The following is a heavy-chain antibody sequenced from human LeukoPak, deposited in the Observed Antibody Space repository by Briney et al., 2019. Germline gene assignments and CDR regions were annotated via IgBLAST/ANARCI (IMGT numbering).Heavy chain of an antibody. CDR1: GFTFSSYA. D-gene: IGHD3-10*01. Sequence: GGSLRLSCAASGFTFSSYAMSWVRQARGKGLEWVSAISGSGGSTYYADSVKGRFTISRDNSKKTLYLQMNSLRAEDKAVYYCAKTTAKPRYYYGSGSYYNVWGQGTMVTVSS. J-gene: IGHJ3*01. CDR2: ISGSGGST. V-gene: IGHV3-23*01. CDR3: AKTTAKPRYYYGSGSYYNV.